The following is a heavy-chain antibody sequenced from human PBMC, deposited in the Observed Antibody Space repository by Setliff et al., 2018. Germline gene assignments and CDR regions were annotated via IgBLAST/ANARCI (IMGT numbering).Heavy chain of an antibody. D-gene: IGHD1-26*01. CDR3: AKGSVPIVGTTYSFDY. CDR2: ISISGGDT. Sequence: LRLSCAASGFTFNSYGMSWVRQAPGKGLEWVSIISISGGDTYYADSVMGRFTISRDNSKNTLYLQMNSLRAEDTAVYYCAKGSVPIVGTTYSFDYWGQGTLVTVSS. V-gene: IGHV3-23*01. CDR1: GFTFNSYG. J-gene: IGHJ4*02.